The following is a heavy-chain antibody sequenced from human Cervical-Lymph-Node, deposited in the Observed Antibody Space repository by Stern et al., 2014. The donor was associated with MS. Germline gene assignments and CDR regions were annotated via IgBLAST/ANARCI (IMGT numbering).Heavy chain of an antibody. J-gene: IGHJ4*02. Sequence: QVQLVQSGVEVKRPGAPVKVSCKTSGYTFTNYGVDWVRQAPGQGLEWMGWINTYNGDTKYAQRLQGRVTVTTDTSTNTVYMELTSLRFDDTAVYFCARDSSRTSFDYWGQGTLVAVSS. D-gene: IGHD2-2*01. V-gene: IGHV1-18*01. CDR3: ARDSSRTSFDY. CDR1: GYTFTNYG. CDR2: INTYNGDT.